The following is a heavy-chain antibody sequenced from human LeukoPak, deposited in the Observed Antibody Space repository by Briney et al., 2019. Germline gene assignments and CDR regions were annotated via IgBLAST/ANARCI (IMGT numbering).Heavy chain of an antibody. CDR3: SRGGANDL. J-gene: IGHJ5*02. D-gene: IGHD4/OR15-4a*01. CDR2: IFTSGST. Sequence: SETLSLTCTVVGGSITSDYWSWIRQPAGKGLEWIGRIFTSGSTAYNPSLKSRVTMSLDTSKNQFFLKLSSVTTADTAAYFCSRGGANDLWGQGTLVTVSS. V-gene: IGHV4-4*07. CDR1: GGSITSDY.